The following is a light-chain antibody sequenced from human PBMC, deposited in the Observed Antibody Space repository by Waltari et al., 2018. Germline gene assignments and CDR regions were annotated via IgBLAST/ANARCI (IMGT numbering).Light chain of an antibody. Sequence: QSALTQPASVSGSPGQSITISCTGTKSDVGFYNYVSWYQKHPGKAPKVIIYDVSQRPSGCSNRFSGSKSGNTASLVISGLQADDEADYYCKSYTGTGSWVFGGGTKLTVL. V-gene: IGLV2-14*03. CDR1: KSDVGFYNY. CDR2: DVS. CDR3: KSYTGTGSWV. J-gene: IGLJ3*02.